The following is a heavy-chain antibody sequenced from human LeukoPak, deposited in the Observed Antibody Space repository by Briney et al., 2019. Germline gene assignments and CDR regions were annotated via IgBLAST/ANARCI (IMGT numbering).Heavy chain of an antibody. CDR2: ISGSGGST. CDR1: GFTFSSYA. CDR3: ANGEIAAHYFDI. Sequence: GGSLRLSCAASGFTFSSYAMSWVRQAPGKGLEWVSAISGSGGSTYYADSVKGRFTISRDNSKNTLYLQMNSLRAEDTAVYYCANGEIAAHYFDIWGQGTMVTVSS. V-gene: IGHV3-23*01. D-gene: IGHD6-13*01. J-gene: IGHJ3*02.